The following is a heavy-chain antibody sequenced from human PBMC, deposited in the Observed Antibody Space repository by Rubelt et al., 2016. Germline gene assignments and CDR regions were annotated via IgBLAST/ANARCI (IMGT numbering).Heavy chain of an antibody. CDR2: IKHDGSEI. CDR1: GFTFSDSW. CDR3: ATHNDWSFNY. V-gene: IGHV3-7*01. J-gene: IGHJ4*02. Sequence: EVQLLDSGGGLVQPGGSLRLSCAASGFTFSDSWMAWVRQAPGKGLEWVANIKHDGSEISYVDSLKGRFTISRDNAKNSLSLQMNSLRADDTAVYYCATHNDWSFNYWGQGTLVTVSS. D-gene: IGHD3-9*01.